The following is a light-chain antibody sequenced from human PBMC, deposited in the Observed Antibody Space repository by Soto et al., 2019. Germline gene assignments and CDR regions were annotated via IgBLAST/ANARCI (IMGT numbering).Light chain of an antibody. CDR3: AAWDDSLNGLYV. V-gene: IGLV1-44*01. J-gene: IGLJ1*01. Sequence: QSLLPHPTSSSGTPGQRVTISCSGSSSNIGSNTVNWYQQLPGTAPKPLIYSNNQRPSGVPDRFSGSKSGTSASLAISGLQSEDEADYYCAAWDDSLNGLYVFGTGTKVTVL. CDR2: SNN. CDR1: SSNIGSNT.